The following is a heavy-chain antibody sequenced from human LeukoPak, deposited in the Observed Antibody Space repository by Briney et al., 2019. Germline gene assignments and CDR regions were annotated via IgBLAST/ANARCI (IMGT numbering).Heavy chain of an antibody. CDR1: GYTFTSHG. J-gene: IGHJ5*02. CDR3: ARGAAGASSENWFDP. Sequence: ASVKVSCKASGYTFTSHGIFWVRQAPGQGLEWMGWINPYTAKTNYAQKVQGRVTMTTDTSTSTAYMELRSLRSDDTAVYFCARGAAGASSENWFDPWGQGTLVTVSS. CDR2: INPYTAKT. V-gene: IGHV1-18*01. D-gene: IGHD6-25*01.